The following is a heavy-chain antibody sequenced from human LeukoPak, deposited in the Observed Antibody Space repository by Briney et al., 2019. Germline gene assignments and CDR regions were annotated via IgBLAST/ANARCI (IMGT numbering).Heavy chain of an antibody. CDR1: GFTFSSYA. CDR2: ISYDGSNK. CDR3: ARDIGVPLGYCSGGSCYPDAFDI. D-gene: IGHD2-15*01. Sequence: GGSLRLSCAASGFTFSSYAMHWVRQAPGKGLEWVAVISYDGSNKYYADSVKGRFTISRDNAKNSLYLQMNSLRAEDTAVYYCARDIGVPLGYCSGGSCYPDAFDIWGQGTMVTVSS. J-gene: IGHJ3*02. V-gene: IGHV3-30-3*01.